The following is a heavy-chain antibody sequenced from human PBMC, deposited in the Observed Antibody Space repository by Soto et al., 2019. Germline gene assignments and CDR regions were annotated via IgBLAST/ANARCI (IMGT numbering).Heavy chain of an antibody. CDR3: ARDWYCISTSCYRTGMDV. V-gene: IGHV1-46*02. J-gene: IGHJ6*02. CDR1: GYTFNSYN. Sequence: GASVKVSCKASGYTFNSYNMQWVRQAPGQGLEWMGVINPSSGSTNYAQKFQGRVIMTRDTSTNTAYMELRSLRSDDTAVYYCARDWYCISTSCYRTGMDVWGQGTTVTVSS. CDR2: INPSSGST. D-gene: IGHD2-2*01.